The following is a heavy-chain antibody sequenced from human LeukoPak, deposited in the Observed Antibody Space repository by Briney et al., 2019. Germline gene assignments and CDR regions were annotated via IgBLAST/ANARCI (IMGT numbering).Heavy chain of an antibody. D-gene: IGHD3-10*01. CDR1: GYTFTGYY. Sequence: ASVKVSCKASGYTFTGYYMHWVRQAPGQGLEWMGWINPNSGGTNYAQKLQGRVTMTRDTSISTAYMELSRLRSDDTAVYYCARVPDLRDVLLWFEDSQGPHGMDVWGQGTTVTVSS. CDR2: INPNSGGT. CDR3: ARVPDLRDVLLWFEDSQGPHGMDV. J-gene: IGHJ6*02. V-gene: IGHV1-2*02.